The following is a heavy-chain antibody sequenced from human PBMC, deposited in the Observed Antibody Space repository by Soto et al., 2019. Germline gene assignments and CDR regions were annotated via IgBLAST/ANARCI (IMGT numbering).Heavy chain of an antibody. CDR3: ARGRRYYYDNTGPFYFEH. V-gene: IGHV4-59*01. Sequence: PSETLSLTCTVSGGSISNYYWSWIRQPPGNELEWIAYIYYNGITNYNPSLKSRVTISVDTSKNEFSPTLTSVTAANTAVYYCARGRRYYYDNTGPFYFEHWGQGTLVTVSS. D-gene: IGHD3-22*01. CDR1: GGSISNYY. CDR2: IYYNGIT. J-gene: IGHJ4*02.